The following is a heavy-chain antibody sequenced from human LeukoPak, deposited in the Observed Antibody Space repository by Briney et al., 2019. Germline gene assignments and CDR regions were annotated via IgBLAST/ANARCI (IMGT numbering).Heavy chain of an antibody. CDR2: INPSGGST. CDR1: GYTFTSYY. D-gene: IGHD3-22*01. CDR3: ARDPRASYESSDYYYPGDY. V-gene: IGHV1-46*01. J-gene: IGHJ4*02. Sequence: ASVRVSCKTSGYTFTSYYIHWVRQAPGQGLEWMAIINPSGGSTRYARKFQGRVTMTRDTSTSTVYMELSSLRSEDTAVYYCARDPRASYESSDYYYPGDYWGQGTLVTVSS.